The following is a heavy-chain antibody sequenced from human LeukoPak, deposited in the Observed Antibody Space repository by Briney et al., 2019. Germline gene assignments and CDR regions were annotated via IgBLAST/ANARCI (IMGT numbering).Heavy chain of an antibody. CDR3: ASNKYPVQAFDI. CDR1: GGSFSDYY. Sequence: SETLSLTCAVSGGSFSDYYWSWIRQPPGKGLEWIGEINHGGDTNYNSSLQSRVSLSVDTSRSQFSLILNSVTAADTAIYYCASNKYPVQAFDIWGQGTMVTVSS. D-gene: IGHD1/OR15-1a*01. J-gene: IGHJ3*02. V-gene: IGHV4-34*01. CDR2: INHGGDT.